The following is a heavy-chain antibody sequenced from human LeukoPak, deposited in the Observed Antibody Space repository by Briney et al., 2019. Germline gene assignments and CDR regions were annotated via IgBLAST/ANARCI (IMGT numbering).Heavy chain of an antibody. CDR1: GFTFNDYA. Sequence: GGSLRLSCAASGFTFNDYAMYWVRQTPGKGLEWVSSISSSSSYIYYADSVKGRFTISRDNAKNSLYLQMNSLRAEDTAVYYCARDREAARPGYYYYYMDVWGKGTTVTVSS. CDR2: ISSSSSYI. V-gene: IGHV3-21*01. J-gene: IGHJ6*03. CDR3: ARDREAARPGYYYYYMDV. D-gene: IGHD6-6*01.